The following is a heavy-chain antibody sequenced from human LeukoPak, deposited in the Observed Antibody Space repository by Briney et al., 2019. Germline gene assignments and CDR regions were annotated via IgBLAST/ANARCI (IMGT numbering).Heavy chain of an antibody. Sequence: ASVTVSCTASGYTFTSYYMHWVRQAPGQGLEWMGIINPSGGSTSYAQKLQGRVTMTRDTSTSTVYMELSSLRSEDTAVYYCARARQWLMDPADYWGQGTLVIVSS. V-gene: IGHV1-46*01. CDR2: INPSGGST. CDR3: ARARQWLMDPADY. CDR1: GYTFTSYY. J-gene: IGHJ4*02. D-gene: IGHD6-19*01.